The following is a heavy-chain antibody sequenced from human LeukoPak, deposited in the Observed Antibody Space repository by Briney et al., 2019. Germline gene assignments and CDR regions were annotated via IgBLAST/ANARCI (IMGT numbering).Heavy chain of an antibody. CDR3: ARDDCSSTSCYEGDY. CDR2: ISSSSSYI. Sequence: GGSLRLSCAASGFTFSSYSMNWVRQAPGKGLEWVSSISSSSSYIYYADSVKGRFTISRDNAENSLYLQMNSLRAEDTAVYYCARDDCSSTSCYEGDYWGQGTLVTVSS. D-gene: IGHD2-2*01. V-gene: IGHV3-21*01. J-gene: IGHJ4*02. CDR1: GFTFSSYS.